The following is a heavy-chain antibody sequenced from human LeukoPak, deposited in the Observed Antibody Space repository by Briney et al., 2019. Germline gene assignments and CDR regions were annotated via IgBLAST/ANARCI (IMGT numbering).Heavy chain of an antibody. V-gene: IGHV4-31*03. CDR3: ARSQNDYDYVWGSYRPLYFDY. D-gene: IGHD3-16*02. CDR2: IYYSGST. Sequence: SETLSLTCTVSGGSISSGGYYWSWSRQHPGKGLEWIGYIYYSGSTYYNPSLKSRVTISVDTSKNQFSLKLSSVTAADTAVYYCARSQNDYDYVWGSYRPLYFDYWGQGTLVTVSS. J-gene: IGHJ4*02. CDR1: GGSISSGGYY.